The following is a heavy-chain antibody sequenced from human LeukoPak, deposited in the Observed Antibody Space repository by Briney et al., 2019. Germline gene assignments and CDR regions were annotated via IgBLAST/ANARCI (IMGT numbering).Heavy chain of an antibody. V-gene: IGHV5-51*01. CDR3: ARRAGLAFDY. CDR1: GYSFTSYW. CDR2: IYLGDSNT. D-gene: IGHD2-15*01. Sequence: GESLKISCKGSGYSFTSYWIGWVRQMPGKGLECMGIIYLGDSNTRYSPSFQGQVTISADKSISTAYLQWNSLKASDTAMYYCARRAGLAFDYWGQGTLVTVSS. J-gene: IGHJ4*02.